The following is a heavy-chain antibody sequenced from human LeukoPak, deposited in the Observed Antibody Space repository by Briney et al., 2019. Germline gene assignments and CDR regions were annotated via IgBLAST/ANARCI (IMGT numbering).Heavy chain of an antibody. V-gene: IGHV4-39*07. Sequence: SETLSLTCTVSGGSISSSSYYWGWIRQPPGKGLEWIGSIYYSGSTYYNPSLKSRVTISVDRSKNQFSLKLSSVTAADTAVYYCASIRLGELLFDYWGQGTLVTVSS. CDR2: IYYSGST. CDR3: ASIRLGELLFDY. J-gene: IGHJ4*02. D-gene: IGHD3-16*01. CDR1: GGSISSSSYY.